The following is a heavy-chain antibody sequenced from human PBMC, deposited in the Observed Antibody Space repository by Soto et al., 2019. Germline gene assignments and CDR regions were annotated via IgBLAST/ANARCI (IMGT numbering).Heavy chain of an antibody. D-gene: IGHD3-9*01. CDR2: ISGGGRTI. CDR3: ARDLCWAFES. V-gene: IGHV3-48*02. Sequence: EVQLVESGGGLVQPGGSLRLSCAASGFTFSTFSMNWVRQAPGRGLEWISYISGGGRTISYAGSVKGRFTISRDNAKISLYLQMDSLTDEDTAVYYCARDLCWAFESWGQGTLVTVSS. CDR1: GFTFSTFS. J-gene: IGHJ4*02.